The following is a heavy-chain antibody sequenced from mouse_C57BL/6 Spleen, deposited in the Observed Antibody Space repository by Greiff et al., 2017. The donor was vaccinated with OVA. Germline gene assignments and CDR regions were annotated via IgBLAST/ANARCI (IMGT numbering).Heavy chain of an antibody. CDR2: INPNNGGT. CDR3: ARSSTTVVRDY. CDR1: GYTFTDYN. Sequence: LMESGASVKMSCKASGYTFTDYNMHWVKQSHGKSLEWIGYINPNNGGTSYNQKFKGKATLTVNKSSSTAYMELRSLTSEDSAVYYCARSSTTVVRDYWGQGTTLTVSS. V-gene: IGHV1-22*01. J-gene: IGHJ2*01. D-gene: IGHD1-1*01.